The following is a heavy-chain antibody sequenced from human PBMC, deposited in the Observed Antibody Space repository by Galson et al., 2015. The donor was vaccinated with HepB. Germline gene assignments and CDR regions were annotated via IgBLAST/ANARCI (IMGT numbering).Heavy chain of an antibody. Sequence: SLRLSCAASGFTFSSYAMHWVRQAPGKGLEWVAVISYDGSNKYYADSVKGRFAISRDNSKNTLYLQMNSLRAEDTAVYYCARDGYYYDSSGYTHYYYYGMDVWGQGTTVTVSS. CDR1: GFTFSSYA. D-gene: IGHD3-22*01. CDR3: ARDGYYYDSSGYTHYYYYGMDV. CDR2: ISYDGSNK. J-gene: IGHJ6*02. V-gene: IGHV3-30*09.